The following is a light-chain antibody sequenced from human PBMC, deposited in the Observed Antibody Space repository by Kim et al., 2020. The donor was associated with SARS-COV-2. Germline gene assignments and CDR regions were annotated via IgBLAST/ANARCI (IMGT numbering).Light chain of an antibody. CDR2: SAS. Sequence: ASVGDTVSLTGRASQDIKYFLNWYQQRPGTAPKLVIHSASTLQSGVPSRFTGSGSGTDFTLTITSLQPEDFATYYCQQSYNNPYTFGQGTKLEI. V-gene: IGKV1-39*01. J-gene: IGKJ2*01. CDR3: QQSYNNPYT. CDR1: QDIKYF.